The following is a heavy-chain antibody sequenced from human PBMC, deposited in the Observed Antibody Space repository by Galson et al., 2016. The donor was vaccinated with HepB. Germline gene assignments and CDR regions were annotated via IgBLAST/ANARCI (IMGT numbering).Heavy chain of an antibody. D-gene: IGHD3-22*01. J-gene: IGHJ3*02. Sequence: LRLSCAASGFSVKNNYMTWVRQAPGKGLEWVSIIYNNGSTYYADSVKGRFTISRDNSGNTVYLQMNTLSPEDTAVYYCAREGYYYDNSFFRRENAFDIWGQGTMVTVSS. CDR2: IYNNGST. V-gene: IGHV3-66*01. CDR3: AREGYYYDNSFFRRENAFDI. CDR1: GFSVKNNY.